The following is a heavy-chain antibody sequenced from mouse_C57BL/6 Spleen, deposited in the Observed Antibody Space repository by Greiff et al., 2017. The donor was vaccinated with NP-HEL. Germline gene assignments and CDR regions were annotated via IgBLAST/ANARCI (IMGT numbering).Heavy chain of an antibody. CDR2: IWTGGGT. CDR3: ARPYGYDEDAMDY. V-gene: IGHV2-9-1*01. CDR1: GFSLTSYA. Sequence: VQLQQSGPGLVAPSQSLSITCTVSGFSLTSYAISWVRQPPGKGLEWLGVIWTGGGTNYNSALKSRLSISKDNSKSQVFLKMNSLQTDDTARYYCARPYGYDEDAMDYWGQGTSVTVSS. J-gene: IGHJ4*01. D-gene: IGHD2-2*01.